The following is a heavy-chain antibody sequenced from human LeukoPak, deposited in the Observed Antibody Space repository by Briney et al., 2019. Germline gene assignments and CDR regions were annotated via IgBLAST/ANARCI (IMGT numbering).Heavy chain of an antibody. D-gene: IGHD6-13*01. CDR1: GGSFSGYY. V-gene: IGHV4-34*01. CDR3: ARGVGAAAGLPPFDY. J-gene: IGHJ4*02. CDR2: IKHSGST. Sequence: SETLSLTCAVYGGSFSGYYWSWIRQPPGKGLEWIGEIKHSGSTNYNPSLKSRVTISVDTSKKQFSLKLSSVTAADTAVYYCARGVGAAAGLPPFDYWGQGILVTVSS.